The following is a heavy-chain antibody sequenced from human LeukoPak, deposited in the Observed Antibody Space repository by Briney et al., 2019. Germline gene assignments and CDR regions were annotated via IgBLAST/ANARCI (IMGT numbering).Heavy chain of an antibody. D-gene: IGHD1-26*01. V-gene: IGHV3-33*06. CDR1: GFTFSSYG. J-gene: IGHJ5*02. CDR3: TKDKIVGDGRWDFDH. CDR2: IWYDGSNK. Sequence: GRSLRLSCAASGFTFSSYGMHWVRQAPGKGLEWVAVIWYDGSNKYYADSVKGRFTISRDNSKSTLYLQMNSLRVEDTAQYYCTKDKIVGDGRWDFDHWGRGTLVTVSS.